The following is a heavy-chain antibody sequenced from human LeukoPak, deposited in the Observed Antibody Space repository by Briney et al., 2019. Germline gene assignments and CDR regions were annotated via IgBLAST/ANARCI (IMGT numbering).Heavy chain of an antibody. D-gene: IGHD4-17*01. CDR3: ALDYGDYVTDY. J-gene: IGHJ4*02. Sequence: GASVKVSCKASGGTFSSYAISWVRQAPGQGLEWMGGIIPIFGTANYAQKFQGRVTITADESTSTAYMELSSLRSEDTAVYYCALDYGDYVTDYWGQGTPVTVSS. CDR2: IIPIFGTA. CDR1: GGTFSSYA. V-gene: IGHV1-69*13.